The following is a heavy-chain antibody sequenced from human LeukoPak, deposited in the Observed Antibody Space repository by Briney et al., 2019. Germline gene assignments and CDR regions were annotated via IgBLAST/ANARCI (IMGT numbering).Heavy chain of an antibody. D-gene: IGHD6-13*01. J-gene: IGHJ4*02. CDR3: AKEGEESNSWWRRTGDQPLFDY. V-gene: IGHV3-30*02. CDR1: GFTFSSYG. Sequence: PGGSLRLSCAASGFTFSSYGMHWVRQAPGKGLEWVAFIRYDGSNKYYADSVKGRFTISRDNSKNTLYLQMNSLRAEDTAVYYCAKEGEESNSWWRRTGDQPLFDYWGQGTLVTVSS. CDR2: IRYDGSNK.